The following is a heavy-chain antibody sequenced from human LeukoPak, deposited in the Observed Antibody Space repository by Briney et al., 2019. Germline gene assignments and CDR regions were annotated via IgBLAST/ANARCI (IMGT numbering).Heavy chain of an antibody. D-gene: IGHD2-21*02. CDR1: GFTFSTYA. J-gene: IGHJ1*01. V-gene: IGHV3-23*01. Sequence: GGSLRLSCAASGFTFSTYAMSWVRQTPGKGLEWVSGFSDSGTTSYYSDSVKGRLTISRDNSKNTLYLQMNSLRAEDTAVYYCAKVFVTGMSYLPHWGQGTLVIVSS. CDR2: FSDSGTTS. CDR3: AKVFVTGMSYLPH.